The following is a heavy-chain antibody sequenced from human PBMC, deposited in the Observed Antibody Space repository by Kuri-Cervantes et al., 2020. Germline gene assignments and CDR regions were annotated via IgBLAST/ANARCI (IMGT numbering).Heavy chain of an antibody. CDR1: GFTFSSYW. V-gene: IGHV3-7*01. D-gene: IGHD2-21*01. Sequence: GESLKISCAASGFTFSSYWMSWVRQAPGKGLEWVANIKQDGSEKYYVDSVKGRFTISRDNAKNSLYLQMNSLRAEDTAVYYCWVLFAGYWGQGTLVTVSS. CDR2: IKQDGSEK. J-gene: IGHJ4*02. CDR3: WVLFAGY.